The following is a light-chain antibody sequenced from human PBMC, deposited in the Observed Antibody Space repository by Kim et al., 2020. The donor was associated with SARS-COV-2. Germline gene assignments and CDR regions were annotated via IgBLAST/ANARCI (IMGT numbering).Light chain of an antibody. V-gene: IGLV3-21*01. Sequence: AAGQTATITCEGRDIGSISVHWFQQKPGQSPVLVMYYDSVRPTGIPERLSGSNSGNTATLTISRVEAGDEADYYCQLWESSSDHWVFGGGTQLTVL. CDR1: DIGSIS. CDR2: YDS. J-gene: IGLJ3*02. CDR3: QLWESSSDHWV.